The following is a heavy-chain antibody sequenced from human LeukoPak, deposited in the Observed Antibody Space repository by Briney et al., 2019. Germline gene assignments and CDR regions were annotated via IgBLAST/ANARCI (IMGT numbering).Heavy chain of an antibody. CDR2: IKQDGSDK. Sequence: TGGSLRLSCAASGFIFSNYWMSWVRQAPGKGPEWVADIKQDGSDKYYVGFVKGRFTISRDNAKNSLYLQMNSLRAEDTAVYYCARDSRIQYGSGSYWGFDYWGQGILVTVSS. CDR3: ARDSRIQYGSGSYWGFDY. CDR1: GFIFSNYW. D-gene: IGHD3-10*01. V-gene: IGHV3-7*03. J-gene: IGHJ4*02.